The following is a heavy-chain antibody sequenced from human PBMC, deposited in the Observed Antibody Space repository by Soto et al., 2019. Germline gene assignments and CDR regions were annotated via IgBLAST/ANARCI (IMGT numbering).Heavy chain of an antibody. CDR1: GGSISSGDYY. CDR2: IYYSGST. Sequence: QVQLQESGPGVVKPLQTLSLTCTVSGGSISSGDYYWSWIRQPQGKGLEWIGYIYYSGSTYYNPSLMRRVTISLDTSKNHFSLKLRSATAAYTAVYYCPHTSSGRAFDIWGPGTIVTVSS. J-gene: IGHJ3*02. D-gene: IGHD6-19*01. CDR3: PHTSSGRAFDI. V-gene: IGHV4-30-4*01.